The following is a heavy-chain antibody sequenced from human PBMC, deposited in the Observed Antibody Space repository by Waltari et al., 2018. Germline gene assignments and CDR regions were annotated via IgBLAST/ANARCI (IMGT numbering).Heavy chain of an antibody. CDR1: GGTFSSYA. CDR2: IIPIFGTA. Sequence: QVQLVQSGAEVKKPGSSVKVSCKASGGTFSSYAISWVRQAPGQGLEWMGGIIPIFGTANYAQKFQGRVTITADKSTSTAYMELSSLRSEDTAVYYCARGRLNTYYGGNSGFDDYWGQGTLVTVSS. J-gene: IGHJ4*02. V-gene: IGHV1-69*14. CDR3: ARGRLNTYYGGNSGFDDY. D-gene: IGHD4-17*01.